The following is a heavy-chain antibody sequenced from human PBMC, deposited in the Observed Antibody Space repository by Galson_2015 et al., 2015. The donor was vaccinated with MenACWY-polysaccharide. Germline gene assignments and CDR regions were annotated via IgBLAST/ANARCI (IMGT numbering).Heavy chain of an antibody. CDR2: IKQDGSEK. D-gene: IGHD6-19*01. J-gene: IGHJ4*02. CDR3: ATSSPGTAVAE. CDR1: RFTLNSYW. V-gene: IGHV3-7*01. Sequence: SLRLSCAASRFTLNSYWMSWVRQAPGKGLEWVANIKQDGSEKYYVDSVKGRFTISKDNSKNTQYLQMNSLRAEDTAVYYCATSSPGTAVAEWGQGTLVIVSS.